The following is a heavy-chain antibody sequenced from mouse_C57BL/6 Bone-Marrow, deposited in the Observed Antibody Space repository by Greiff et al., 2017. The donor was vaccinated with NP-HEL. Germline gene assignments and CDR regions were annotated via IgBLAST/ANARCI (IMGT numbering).Heavy chain of an antibody. D-gene: IGHD2-3*01. CDR2: IDPETGGT. CDR3: TDGVHYYAMDY. CDR1: GYTFTDYE. J-gene: IGHJ4*01. Sequence: QVQLKQPGAELVRPGASVTLSCKASGYTFTDYEMHWVKQTPVHGLEWIGAIDPETGGTAYNQKFKGKAILTADKSSSTAYMELRSLTSEDSAVYDCTDGVHYYAMDYWGQGTSVTVSS. V-gene: IGHV1-15*01.